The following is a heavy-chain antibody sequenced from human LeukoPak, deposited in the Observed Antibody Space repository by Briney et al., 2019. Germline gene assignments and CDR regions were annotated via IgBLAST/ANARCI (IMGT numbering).Heavy chain of an antibody. CDR3: AKELDGSGYYGPDY. J-gene: IGHJ4*02. V-gene: IGHV3-23*01. Sequence: GGSLRLSCAAPGFTFSNYAMIWVRQAPGKGLEWIATISGTGSRTYYANSVRGRFSISRDNSRNTLYLQRSSLRVEDTAVYYCAKELDGSGYYGPDYWGRGTLVTVSS. D-gene: IGHD3-22*01. CDR1: GFTFSNYA. CDR2: ISGTGSRT.